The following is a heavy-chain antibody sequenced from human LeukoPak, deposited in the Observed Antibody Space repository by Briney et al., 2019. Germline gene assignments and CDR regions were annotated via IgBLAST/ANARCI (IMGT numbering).Heavy chain of an antibody. CDR2: ISGSGGST. Sequence: PGGSLRLSCAASGFTFSIYAMRWVRQAPGKGLEWVSAISGSGGSTYYADSVKGRFIISRDNSKNTLYLQMNSLRAQDTAVYYCGRYCSSTSCYSGYYYGMDVWGQGTTVTVSS. V-gene: IGHV3-23*01. CDR1: GFTFSIYA. D-gene: IGHD2-2*01. J-gene: IGHJ6*02. CDR3: GRYCSSTSCYSGYYYGMDV.